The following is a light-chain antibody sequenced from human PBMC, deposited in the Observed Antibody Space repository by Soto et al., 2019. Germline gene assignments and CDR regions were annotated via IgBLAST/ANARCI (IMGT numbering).Light chain of an antibody. CDR2: END. CDR1: SSNIGSNS. J-gene: IGLJ2*01. V-gene: IGLV1-51*01. Sequence: QAVVTQPPSVSAAPGQKVTFSCSGSSSNIGSNSVSWYQQIPGTAPKLLIYENDKRPSGIPDRFSGSKSGTSATLGITGLQTGDEADYYCGTWDSSLSAVVFGGGTKLTVL. CDR3: GTWDSSLSAVV.